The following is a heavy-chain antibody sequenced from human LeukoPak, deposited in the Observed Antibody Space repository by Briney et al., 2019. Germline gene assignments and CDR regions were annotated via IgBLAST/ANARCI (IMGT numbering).Heavy chain of an antibody. CDR2: IYYSGST. CDR1: GGSIGSYY. CDR3: ARGRYSYGFDY. Sequence: SETLSLTCSVSGGSIGSYYWSWIRQPPGKGLEWIGYIYYSGSTNYNPSLKSRATISVDTSKNQFSLKLSSVTAADTAVYYCARGRYSYGFDYWGQGTLVTVSS. J-gene: IGHJ4*02. V-gene: IGHV4-59*01. D-gene: IGHD5-18*01.